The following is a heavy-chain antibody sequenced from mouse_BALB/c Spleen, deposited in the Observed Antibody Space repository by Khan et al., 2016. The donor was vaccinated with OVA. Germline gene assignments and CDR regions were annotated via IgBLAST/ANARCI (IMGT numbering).Heavy chain of an antibody. CDR2: ISGDSNTI. D-gene: IGHD1-1*01. CDR3: ATSYFYGYDFDY. V-gene: IGHV5-17*02. J-gene: IGHJ2*01. Sequence: EVELVESGGGLVQPAGSRKLSCAASGFTFNNYGMHWVRQAPEKGLEWVAYISGDSNTIYYVDSVKGRFTISRDNTKHTLFLQMTSLMSEDTAMYYCATSYFYGYDFDYWGPGTTLTVS. CDR1: GFTFNNYG.